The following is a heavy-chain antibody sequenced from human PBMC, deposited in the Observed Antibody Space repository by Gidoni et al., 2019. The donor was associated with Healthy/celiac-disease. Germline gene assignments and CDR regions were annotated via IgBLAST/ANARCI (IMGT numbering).Heavy chain of an antibody. CDR3: ARARPVVLRYFDWLLGY. Sequence: QVQLVQSGAEVKKPGSSVKVSCKASGGTFSSYAISWVRQAPGQGLEWMGGIIPIFGTANYAQKFQGRVTITADESTSTAYMGLSSLRSEDTAVYYCARARPVVLRYFDWLLGYWGQGTLVTVSS. CDR1: GGTFSSYA. J-gene: IGHJ4*02. CDR2: IIPIFGTA. D-gene: IGHD3-9*01. V-gene: IGHV1-69*01.